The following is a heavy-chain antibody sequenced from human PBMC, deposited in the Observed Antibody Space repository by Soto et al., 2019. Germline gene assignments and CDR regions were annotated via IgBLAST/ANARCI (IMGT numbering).Heavy chain of an antibody. CDR2: IYYSGST. CDR3: ARVRITMIVVACDAFDI. J-gene: IGHJ3*02. V-gene: IGHV4-59*01. CDR1: GGSISSYH. Sequence: PSETLSLTCTVSGGSISSYHWNWIRQPPGKGLEWIGYIYYSGSTNYNPSLKSRVTISVDTSKNQFSLKLSSVTAADTAVYYCARVRITMIVVACDAFDIWGQGTMVTVSS. D-gene: IGHD3-22*01.